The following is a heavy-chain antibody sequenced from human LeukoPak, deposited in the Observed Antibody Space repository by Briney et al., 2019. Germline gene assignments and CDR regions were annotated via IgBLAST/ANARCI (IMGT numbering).Heavy chain of an antibody. Sequence: PGGSLRLSCAASGFTFSSYWMSWVRQAPGKGLEWVANIKQDGSEKYYVDSVKGRFTISRDNAKNSLYLQMNSLRAEDTAVYYCASLVGATFSPTDAFDIRGQGTMVTVSS. CDR2: IKQDGSEK. V-gene: IGHV3-7*01. D-gene: IGHD1-26*01. CDR3: ASLVGATFSPTDAFDI. CDR1: GFTFSSYW. J-gene: IGHJ3*02.